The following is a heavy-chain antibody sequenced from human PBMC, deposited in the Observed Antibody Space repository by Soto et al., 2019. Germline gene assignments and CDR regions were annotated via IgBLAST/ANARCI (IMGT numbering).Heavy chain of an antibody. CDR2: ISGSGGST. CDR1: GFTFCSYA. D-gene: IGHD3-3*01. V-gene: IGHV3-23*01. Sequence: PGGSLRLSCAASGFTFCSYAMSWVRHAPGKGLEWVSAISGSGGSTYYADSVKGRCTISRDISKNTLYLQMNSLRAEDTAVYYCAKEALFWSGYYIDYWGQGTLVTVSS. J-gene: IGHJ4*02. CDR3: AKEALFWSGYYIDY.